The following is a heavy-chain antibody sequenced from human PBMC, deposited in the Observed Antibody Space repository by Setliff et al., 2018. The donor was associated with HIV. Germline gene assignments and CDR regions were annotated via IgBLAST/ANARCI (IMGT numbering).Heavy chain of an antibody. CDR2: ISVSGTDI. D-gene: IGHD3-3*01. CDR1: GFTFTNYY. Sequence: PGGSLRLSCAASGFTFTNYYMSWIRQAPGKGLELLSYISVSGTDIKYADSVKGRFTISRDNAKNSLYLQMNSLRAEDTAVYYCATDPRPKFWSGNSPFDYWGQGTLVTVSS. V-gene: IGHV3-11*04. CDR3: ATDPRPKFWSGNSPFDY. J-gene: IGHJ4*02.